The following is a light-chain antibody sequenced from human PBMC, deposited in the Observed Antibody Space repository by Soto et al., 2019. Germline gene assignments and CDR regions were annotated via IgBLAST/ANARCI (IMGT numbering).Light chain of an antibody. CDR2: DAS. V-gene: IGKV3-11*01. CDR1: QSTSTD. Sequence: EIVLTQSPATLSLSPGERATLSCRASQSTSTDLAWYQQKPGQAPRLLVYDASNRATGIPVRFSGSGSGTDFTLTISSLEAEDFALYYCQQRSSWPITFGQGTRWRL. J-gene: IGKJ5*01. CDR3: QQRSSWPIT.